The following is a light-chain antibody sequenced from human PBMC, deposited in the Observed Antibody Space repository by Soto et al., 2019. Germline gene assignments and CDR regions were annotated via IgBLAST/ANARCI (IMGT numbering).Light chain of an antibody. Sequence: QSVLTQPPSVSVAPGQRVTISCTGSSSNIGAGYDVNWYQQLPGAAPKFLIYGNSNRPSGVPDRFSGSKSGTSASLAITGLQAEDEADYYCQSYDSRLSGYVFGTGTKVTVL. CDR3: QSYDSRLSGYV. J-gene: IGLJ1*01. CDR2: GNS. V-gene: IGLV1-40*01. CDR1: SSNIGAGYD.